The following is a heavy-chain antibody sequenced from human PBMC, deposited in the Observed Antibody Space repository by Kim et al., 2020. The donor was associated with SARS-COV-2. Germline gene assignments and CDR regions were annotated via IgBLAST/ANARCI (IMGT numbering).Heavy chain of an antibody. Sequence: GESLKISCRGSGYSFTTYWIAWLRQTPGKGLAWTGIIYTGDSDTRYSPSFQGQVTISADQSMTSAFLHWSSLKASATAIYYCARDPPVSSNPYNYFDLWG. J-gene: IGHJ4*01. CDR3: ARDPPVSSNPYNYFDL. V-gene: IGHV5-51*01. D-gene: IGHD6-6*01. CDR1: GYSFTTYW. CDR2: IYTGDSDT.